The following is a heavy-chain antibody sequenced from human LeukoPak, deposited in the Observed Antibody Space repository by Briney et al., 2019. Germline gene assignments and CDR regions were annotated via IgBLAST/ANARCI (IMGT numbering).Heavy chain of an antibody. CDR1: GFTVSTKY. J-gene: IGHJ3*02. V-gene: IGHV3-53*01. CDR3: AKVGGSYLDAFDI. Sequence: GGSLRLSCAASGFTVSTKYMNWVRQAPGKGLEWVSAVYSGGSTYYADSVKGRFTISRDNSKNTLYLQMNSLRAEDTAVYYCAKVGGSYLDAFDIWGQGTMVTVSS. CDR2: VYSGGST. D-gene: IGHD1-26*01.